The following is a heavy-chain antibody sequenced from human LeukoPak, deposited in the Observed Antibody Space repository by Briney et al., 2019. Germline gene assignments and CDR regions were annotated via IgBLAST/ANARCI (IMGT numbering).Heavy chain of an antibody. CDR3: ARGGVWYSGYDERYFDY. V-gene: IGHV1-2*02. Sequence: ASVKVSCKASGYTFTGYYMHWVRQAPGQGLEWMGWINPNSGGTNYAQKFQGRVTMTRDTSISTAYMELSSLRSEDTAVYYCARGGVWYSGYDERYFDYWGQGTLVTVSS. CDR2: INPNSGGT. CDR1: GYTFTGYY. D-gene: IGHD5-12*01. J-gene: IGHJ4*02.